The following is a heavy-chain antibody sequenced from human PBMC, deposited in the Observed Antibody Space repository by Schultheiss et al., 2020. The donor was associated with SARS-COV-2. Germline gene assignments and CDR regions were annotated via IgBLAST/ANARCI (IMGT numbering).Heavy chain of an antibody. Sequence: ASVKVSCKTSGYTFANYAIHWVRQAPGQRLEWMGWINTGNGNTKYSQHFQGRVTITRDASTSTAYMELRSLRSDDTAVYYCARAYYGGAFDIWGQGTMVTVSS. CDR3: ARAYYGGAFDI. CDR2: INTGNGNT. V-gene: IGHV1-3*04. J-gene: IGHJ3*02. D-gene: IGHD2/OR15-2a*01. CDR1: GYTFANYA.